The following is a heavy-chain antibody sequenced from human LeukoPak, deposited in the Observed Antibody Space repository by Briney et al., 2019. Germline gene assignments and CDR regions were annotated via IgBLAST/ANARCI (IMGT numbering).Heavy chain of an antibody. J-gene: IGHJ6*02. Sequence: SETLSLTCAVYGGSFSGYYWSWIRQPPGKGLEWIGEINHSGSTNYNPSLKSRVTISVDTSKNQFSLKLSSVTAADTAVYYCARGAEHKKWLLLRQYYYGMDVWGQGTTVTVSS. CDR2: INHSGST. V-gene: IGHV4-34*01. D-gene: IGHD3-22*01. CDR1: GGSFSGYY. CDR3: ARGAEHKKWLLLRQYYYGMDV.